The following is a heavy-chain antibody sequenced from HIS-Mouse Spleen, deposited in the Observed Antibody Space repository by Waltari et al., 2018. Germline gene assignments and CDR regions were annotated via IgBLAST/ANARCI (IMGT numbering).Heavy chain of an antibody. V-gene: IGHV1-2*02. J-gene: IGHJ4*02. CDR2: INPNSGGT. D-gene: IGHD6-6*01. CDR1: GYTFTGYY. CDR3: ARVGGGGYSSSSGFDY. Sequence: QVQLVQSGAEVKNPGASVKVSCKASGYTFTGYYMHWVRQAPGQGLEWMGWINPNSGGTNHAQKFQGRVTMTRDTSISTAYMELSRLRSDDTAVYYCARVGGGGYSSSSGFDYWGQGTLVTVSS.